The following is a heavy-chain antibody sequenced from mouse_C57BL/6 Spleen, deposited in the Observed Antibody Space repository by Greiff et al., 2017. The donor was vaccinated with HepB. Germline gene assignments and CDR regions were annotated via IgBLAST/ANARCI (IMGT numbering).Heavy chain of an antibody. D-gene: IGHD2-1*01. V-gene: IGHV5-17*01. J-gene: IGHJ3*01. CDR3: ARDLYSVFAY. CDR2: ISSGSSTI. Sequence: EVQRVESGGGLVKPGGSLKLSCAASGFTFSDYGMHWVRQAPEKGLEWVAYISSGSSTIYYADTVKGRFTISRDNAKYTLFLQMTSLRSEDTAMYYCARDLYSVFAYWGQGTLVTVSA. CDR1: GFTFSDYG.